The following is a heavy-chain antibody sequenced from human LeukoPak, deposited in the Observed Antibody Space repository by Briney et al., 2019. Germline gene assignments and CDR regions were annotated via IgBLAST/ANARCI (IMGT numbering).Heavy chain of an antibody. Sequence: ASVKVSCKASGYTFASYYMHWVRQAPGQGLEWMGIINPSGGSASYAQKFQGRVTMTRDTSTSTVYMELSSLRSEDTAVYYCARDITAAGATYTLPDIWGQGTMGTVSS. D-gene: IGHD1-26*01. CDR2: INPSGGSA. CDR3: ARDITAAGATYTLPDI. CDR1: GYTFASYY. J-gene: IGHJ3*02. V-gene: IGHV1-46*01.